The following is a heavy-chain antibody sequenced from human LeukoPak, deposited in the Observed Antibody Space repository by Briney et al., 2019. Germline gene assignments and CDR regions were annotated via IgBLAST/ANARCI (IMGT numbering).Heavy chain of an antibody. CDR3: ARDSSGWYRFEY. Sequence: GGSLRLSCAASGFTFSSYEMNWVRQAPGKGLEWVSYISSSGSTIYYADSVKGRFTISRDNAKNSLYLQMNSQRDEDTAVYYCARDSSGWYRFEYWSEGTLVTVPS. CDR1: GFTFSSYE. D-gene: IGHD6-19*01. V-gene: IGHV3-48*03. J-gene: IGHJ4*02. CDR2: ISSSGSTI.